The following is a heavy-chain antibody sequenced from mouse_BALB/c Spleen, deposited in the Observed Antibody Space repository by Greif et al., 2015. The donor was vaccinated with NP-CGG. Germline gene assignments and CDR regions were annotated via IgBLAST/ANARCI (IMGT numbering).Heavy chain of an antibody. CDR1: GFTFSSYA. D-gene: IGHD2-4*01. Sequence: EVKVVESGGGLVKPGGSLKLSCAASGFTFSSYAMSWVRQTPEKRLEWVATISSGGSYTYYPDSVKGRFTISRDNAKNTLYLQMSSLRSEDTAMYYCARNYDYDEGPFDYWGQGTTLTVSS. V-gene: IGHV5-9-3*01. CDR3: ARNYDYDEGPFDY. J-gene: IGHJ2*01. CDR2: ISSGGSYT.